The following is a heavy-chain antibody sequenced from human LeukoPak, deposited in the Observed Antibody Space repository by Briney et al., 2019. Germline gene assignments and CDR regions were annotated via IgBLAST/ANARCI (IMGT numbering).Heavy chain of an antibody. D-gene: IGHD6-19*01. CDR1: GFTFSTYS. V-gene: IGHV3-30*02. CDR2: IRYDGNNK. J-gene: IGHJ3*02. CDR3: ANLAAVAAFDI. Sequence: GGSLRLSCAASGFTFSTYSMNWVRQAPGKGLEWVAFIRYDGNNKYYADSVKGRCTISRDNSKNTLFLQMNSLRAEDTAVYYCANLAAVAAFDIWGQGTMVTVSS.